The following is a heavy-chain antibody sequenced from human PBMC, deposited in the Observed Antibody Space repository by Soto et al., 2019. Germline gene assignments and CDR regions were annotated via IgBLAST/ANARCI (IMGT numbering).Heavy chain of an antibody. CDR2: ISSNSAYI. D-gene: IGHD6-13*01. Sequence: GGSLRLSCAASGFTFLSLTMNWFRQAPGKGLEWVSTISSNSAYIYYTDALRGRFTISRDNAKNSLHLQMNSLRAEDTAVYYCTRDASRDSSARGWFDPWGPGTLVTVSS. CDR3: TRDASRDSSARGWFDP. J-gene: IGHJ5*02. V-gene: IGHV3-21*01. CDR1: GFTFLSLT.